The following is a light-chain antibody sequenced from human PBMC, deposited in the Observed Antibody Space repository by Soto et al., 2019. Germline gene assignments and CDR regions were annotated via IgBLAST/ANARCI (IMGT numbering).Light chain of an antibody. CDR1: GSDIATFNY. V-gene: IGLV2-14*01. Sequence: QSVLAQPASVSGSPAQSITISCTGSGSDIATFNYVSWYQQYPGKAPKLLIYQVTSRASGVSHRFSGSKSGNTAALTISGLQPEDEAEYYCNSYSSTSFYVFGTGTKVTVL. CDR3: NSYSSTSFYV. J-gene: IGLJ1*01. CDR2: QVT.